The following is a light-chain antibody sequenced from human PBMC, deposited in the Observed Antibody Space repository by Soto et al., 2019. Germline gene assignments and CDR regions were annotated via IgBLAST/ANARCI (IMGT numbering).Light chain of an antibody. Sequence: EIVLTQSPATLSLSPGERATLSCRTSQTFRGLLNCYQQRPGQAPRLLIYDTSNRATDIPARFSGSGSGTDFILTISSLDPEDFGVYFCQQRHNWPITFGQGTRLDIK. J-gene: IGKJ5*01. CDR3: QQRHNWPIT. CDR1: QTFRGL. CDR2: DTS. V-gene: IGKV3-11*01.